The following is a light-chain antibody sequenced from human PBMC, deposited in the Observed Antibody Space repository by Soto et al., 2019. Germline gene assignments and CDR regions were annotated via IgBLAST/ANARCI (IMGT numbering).Light chain of an antibody. CDR1: QTISTY. Sequence: DIQMTQFPSSLSASVGDRVTITCRASQTISTYLNWYQQQSGKAPKLLIYSASTLQSGVPSRFSGSGSGTDFTLTISNLQPEEFATYHCQQSFSTPLTFGQGTQVEIK. CDR3: QQSFSTPLT. CDR2: SAS. V-gene: IGKV1-39*01. J-gene: IGKJ1*01.